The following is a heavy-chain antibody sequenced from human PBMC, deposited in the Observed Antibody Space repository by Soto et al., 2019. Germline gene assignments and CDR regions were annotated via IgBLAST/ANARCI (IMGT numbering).Heavy chain of an antibody. Sequence: SETLSLTCSVSGVSISSGADYWSWFRQRPGKGLEWIGSIYSSGSSSYNPALKSRLTISLDTSKNQFPLKLTSVTAADTAVYYCARFAYRSGWNFDYWGRGTLVTVSS. D-gene: IGHD6-19*01. V-gene: IGHV4-31*03. CDR1: GVSISSGADY. CDR3: ARFAYRSGWNFDY. J-gene: IGHJ4*02. CDR2: IYSSGSS.